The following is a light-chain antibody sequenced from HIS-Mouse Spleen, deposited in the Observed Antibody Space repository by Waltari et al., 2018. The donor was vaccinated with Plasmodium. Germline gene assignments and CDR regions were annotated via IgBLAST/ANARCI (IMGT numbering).Light chain of an antibody. CDR2: LNSDGSH. J-gene: IGLJ3*02. Sequence: QLVLTQSPSASASLGASVKLTCTLCSGHSSYALAWHQQQPEKGPRYLMKLNSDGSHSKGDGIPDRFSGSSSGAERYLTISSLQSEDEADYYCQTWGTGIPVFGGGTKLTVL. CDR3: QTWGTGIPV. V-gene: IGLV4-69*01. CDR1: SGHSSYA.